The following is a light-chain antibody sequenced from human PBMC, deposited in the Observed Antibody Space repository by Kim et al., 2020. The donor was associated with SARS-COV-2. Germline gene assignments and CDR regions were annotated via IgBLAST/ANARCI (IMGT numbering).Light chain of an antibody. V-gene: IGLV2-23*02. J-gene: IGLJ2*01. CDR1: SSDVGNYKL. CDR3: CSYAGSSILI. CDR2: DVT. Sequence: QSASVSGSPGQSITISCIGTSSDVGNYKLVSWYQQHPGKAPKLMIYDVTKRPSGISNRFSGSKSGNTASLTISWLQAEDEADYYCCSYAGSSILIFGGGTQLTVL.